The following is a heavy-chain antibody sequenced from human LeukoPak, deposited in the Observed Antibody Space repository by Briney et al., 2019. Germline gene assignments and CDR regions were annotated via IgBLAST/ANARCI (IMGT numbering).Heavy chain of an antibody. V-gene: IGHV4-61*01. CDR2: IYYSGST. J-gene: IGHJ5*02. CDR1: GGSVSSGTYY. Sequence: SETLSLTCTVSGGSVSSGTYYWSWIRQPPGKGLEWIGYIYYSGSTNYNPSLKSRVTISVDTSKNQFSLKLSSVTAADTAVYYCARGPQYYYDSSGLDPWGQGTLVTVSS. CDR3: ARGPQYYYDSSGLDP. D-gene: IGHD3-22*01.